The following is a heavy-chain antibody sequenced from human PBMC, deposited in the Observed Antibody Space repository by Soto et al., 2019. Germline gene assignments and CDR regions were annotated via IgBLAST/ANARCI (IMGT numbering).Heavy chain of an antibody. CDR3: ARGGEPIDY. CDR2: INAGKCNT. Sequence: QVQLVQSGAEEKKPGASVKVSCKASGYTFTSYAMHWVRQAPGQRLEWMGWINAGKCNTQYSQKFKGRVTITRDTSASTAYMELNSLRSEDTAVYYCARGGEPIDYWGQGTLVTGSS. D-gene: IGHD2-21*01. J-gene: IGHJ4*02. V-gene: IGHV1-3*05. CDR1: GYTFTSYA.